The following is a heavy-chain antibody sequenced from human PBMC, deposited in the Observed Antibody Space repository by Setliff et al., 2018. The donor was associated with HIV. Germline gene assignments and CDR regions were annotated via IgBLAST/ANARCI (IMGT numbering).Heavy chain of an antibody. J-gene: IGHJ6*03. Sequence: PSETLSLTCTVSGDSISSGSYYWSWIRQHPGKGLEWIGYIFYSGSTYYNPSLQSRITISVDTSKNHFSLKLSSVTAADTAVYYCARGLKAESYWYYYMDVWGTGTTVTVSS. CDR2: IFYSGST. CDR3: ARGLKAESYWYYYMDV. CDR1: GDSISSGSYY. V-gene: IGHV4-31*03.